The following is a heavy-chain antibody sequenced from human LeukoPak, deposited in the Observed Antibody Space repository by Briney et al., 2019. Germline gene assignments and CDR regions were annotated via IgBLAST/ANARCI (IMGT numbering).Heavy chain of an antibody. J-gene: IGHJ3*02. CDR1: GGSISSSSYY. V-gene: IGHV4-39*01. D-gene: IGHD3-9*01. CDR3: ARLGIDYDILTGYIPDAFDI. Sequence: PSETLSLTCTDSGGSISSSSYYWGWIRQPPGKGLEWIGSIYYSGSTYYNPSLKSRVTISVDTSKNQFSLKLSSVTAADTAVYYCARLGIDYDILTGYIPDAFDIWGQGTMVTVSS. CDR2: IYYSGST.